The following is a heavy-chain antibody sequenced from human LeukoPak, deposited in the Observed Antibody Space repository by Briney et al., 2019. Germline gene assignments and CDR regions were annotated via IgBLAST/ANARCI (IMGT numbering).Heavy chain of an antibody. CDR3: ARERQQLVFWFDP. CDR2: IWYDGSNK. D-gene: IGHD6-13*01. V-gene: IGHV3-33*01. J-gene: IGHJ5*02. Sequence: GGSLRLSCAASGFTFSSYGMHWVRQAPGKGREWVAVIWYDGSNKYYADSVKGRFTISRDNSKNTLYLQMNSLRAEDTAVYYCARERQQLVFWFDPWGQGTLVTVSS. CDR1: GFTFSSYG.